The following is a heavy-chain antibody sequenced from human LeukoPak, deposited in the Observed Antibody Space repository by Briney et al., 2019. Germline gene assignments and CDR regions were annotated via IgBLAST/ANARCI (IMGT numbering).Heavy chain of an antibody. Sequence: SETLSLTCAVYGGSYSGYHWTWIRQSPGKGLEWIGDINPSGSTYYNPSLKSRLTISVDTSKNQFSLKLRSVTAADTAVYYCARSLNYGDYGWFDPWGQGTLVTVSS. CDR2: INPSGST. V-gene: IGHV4-34*01. J-gene: IGHJ5*02. D-gene: IGHD4-17*01. CDR3: ARSLNYGDYGWFDP. CDR1: GGSYSGYH.